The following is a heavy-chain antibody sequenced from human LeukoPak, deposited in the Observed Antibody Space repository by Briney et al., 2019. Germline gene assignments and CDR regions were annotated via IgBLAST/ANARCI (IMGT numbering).Heavy chain of an antibody. D-gene: IGHD5-18*01. CDR3: AREGITAMADAWNDY. Sequence: KAGGFLRLSCAAPGFTFSSYSMNWVRQAPGKGQEWVSSIGTTSNSMYYADSLKGRFTISRDNAESSLYLQMNSLRVEDTAVYFCAREGITAMADAWNDYWGQGTLVTVSS. J-gene: IGHJ4*02. CDR1: GFTFSSYS. CDR2: IGTTSNSM. V-gene: IGHV3-21*01.